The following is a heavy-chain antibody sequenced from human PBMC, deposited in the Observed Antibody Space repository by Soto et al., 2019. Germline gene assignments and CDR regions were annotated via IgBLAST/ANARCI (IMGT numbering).Heavy chain of an antibody. J-gene: IGHJ4*02. V-gene: IGHV4-59*01. D-gene: IGHD3-10*01. CDR1: GGSISSYY. Sequence: SETLSLTCTVSGGSISSYYCSWIRQPPGKGLEWIGYIYYSGSTNYNPSLKSRVTISVDTSKNQFSLKLSSVTAADTAVYYCARGWSGYYFDYWGQGTLVTVSS. CDR2: IYYSGST. CDR3: ARGWSGYYFDY.